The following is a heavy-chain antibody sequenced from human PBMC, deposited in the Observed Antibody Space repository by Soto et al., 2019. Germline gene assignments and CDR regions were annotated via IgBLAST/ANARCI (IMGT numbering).Heavy chain of an antibody. CDR1: GGTFSSYA. D-gene: IGHD2-15*01. Sequence: QVQLVQSGAEVKKPGSSVKVSCKASGGTFSSYAISWVRQAPGQGLEWMGGIIPIFGTANYAQKFQGRVTITAHESTSXXYXEXTSLRSEDTAVYYCARGYCSGGSCYLGDYYYYGMDVWGQGTTVTVSS. CDR3: ARGYCSGGSCYLGDYYYYGMDV. CDR2: IIPIFGTA. V-gene: IGHV1-69*12. J-gene: IGHJ6*02.